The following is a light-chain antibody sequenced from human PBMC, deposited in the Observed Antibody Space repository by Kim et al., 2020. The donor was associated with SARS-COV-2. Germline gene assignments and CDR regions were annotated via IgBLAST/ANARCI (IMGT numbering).Light chain of an antibody. CDR3: GTWDSSLGGVV. Sequence: GQKVTISCSGSGSNIGNNVVSWYQQHPGTAPQLLIYDNNERPSEIPDRFSGSRSGTSATLGITGLQTGDEADYYCGTWDSSLGGVVFGGGTQLTVL. CDR2: DNN. CDR1: GSNIGNNV. J-gene: IGLJ2*01. V-gene: IGLV1-51*01.